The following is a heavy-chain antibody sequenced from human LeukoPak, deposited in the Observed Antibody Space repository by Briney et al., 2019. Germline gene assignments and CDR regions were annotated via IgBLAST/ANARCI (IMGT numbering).Heavy chain of an antibody. CDR1: VYGFTSYA. D-gene: IGHD3-16*01. J-gene: IGHJ3*02. Sequence: ASVKVSFKGSVYGFTSYAISWVRQAPGQGLEWMGWISGYTGYRRYAQEVQGRVTMTTDTSTSTAYMELRSLRSDDTAVYYCGRGGSYSAFDISGQGTMVTVSS. V-gene: IGHV1-18*01. CDR3: GRGGSYSAFDI. CDR2: ISGYTGYR.